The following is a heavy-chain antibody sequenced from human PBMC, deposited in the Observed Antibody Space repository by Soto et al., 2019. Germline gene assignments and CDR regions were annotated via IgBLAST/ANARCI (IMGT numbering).Heavy chain of an antibody. CDR2: ISYDGSNK. D-gene: IGHD2-2*01. J-gene: IGHJ4*02. V-gene: IGHV3-30*18. CDR3: AKEGGYCSSTSGSQGGFDY. CDR1: GFTFSSYG. Sequence: QVQLVESGGGVVQPGRSLRLSCAASGFTFSSYGMHWVRQAPGKGLEWVAVISYDGSNKYYADSVKGRFTISRDNSKNALYLQMNSLRAEDTAVYYCAKEGGYCSSTSGSQGGFDYWGQGTLVTVSS.